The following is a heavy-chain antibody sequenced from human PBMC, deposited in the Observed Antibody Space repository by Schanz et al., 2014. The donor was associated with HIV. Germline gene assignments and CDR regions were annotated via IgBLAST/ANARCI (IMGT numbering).Heavy chain of an antibody. D-gene: IGHD6-6*01. J-gene: IGHJ6*02. Sequence: QVQLVQSGAEVMEPGASVKVSCKASGDTFTGDFMHWVRQAPGQGLEWMGWINPNSGDTDYAQKFQGRVTMTRDTSISTAYMELSRLRSDDTAVYYCAREGTAARQFYYYGMDVWGQGTTVTVSS. CDR1: GDTFTGDF. CDR2: INPNSGDT. CDR3: AREGTAARQFYYYGMDV. V-gene: IGHV1-2*02.